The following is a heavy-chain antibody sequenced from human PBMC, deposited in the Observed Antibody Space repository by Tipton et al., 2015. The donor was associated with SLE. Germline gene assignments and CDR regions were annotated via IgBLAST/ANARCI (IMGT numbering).Heavy chain of an antibody. CDR3: ARDEEMSSREDRFDP. CDR1: GDSISRHF. D-gene: IGHD5-24*01. Sequence: TLSLTCTVSGDSISRHFWRWIRQPPGKGLEWIGCIYHKGDAAYNTSLKSRVTMSVDTSKKQVSLKLTSVTAADTAVYYCARDEEMSSREDRFDPWGPGKLVTVSS. CDR2: IYHKGDA. J-gene: IGHJ5*02. V-gene: IGHV4-59*11.